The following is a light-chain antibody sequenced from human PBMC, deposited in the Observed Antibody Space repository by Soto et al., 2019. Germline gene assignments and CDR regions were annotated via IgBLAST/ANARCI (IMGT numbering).Light chain of an antibody. J-gene: IGKJ1*01. CDR3: QQYGGSPRT. CDR2: DAS. Sequence: IMFSQSPGTVSLTPGERATLSCRASQSVSRSSLAWYQQKRGQAPRLLIHDASSRATGIPDRFSGSGSGTDFTLTISRLEPEYFAVYYCQQYGGSPRTFGQGTKVDIK. V-gene: IGKV3-20*01. CDR1: QSVSRSS.